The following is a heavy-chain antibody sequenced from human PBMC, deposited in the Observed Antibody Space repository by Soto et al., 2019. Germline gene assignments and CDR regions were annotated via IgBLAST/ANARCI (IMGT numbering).Heavy chain of an antibody. J-gene: IGHJ3*02. CDR1: GGTFSSYA. D-gene: IGHD6-25*01. V-gene: IGHV1-69*12. CDR3: AREGEAADGAFDI. CDR2: IIPIFGTA. Sequence: QVQLVQSGAEVKKPESSVKVSCKASGGTFSSYAISWVRQAPGLGLEWMGGIIPIFGTANYAQKFQGRVTITDDEFTSTAYMELSSLRSEDTAVYYCAREGEAADGAFDIWGQGTMVTVSS.